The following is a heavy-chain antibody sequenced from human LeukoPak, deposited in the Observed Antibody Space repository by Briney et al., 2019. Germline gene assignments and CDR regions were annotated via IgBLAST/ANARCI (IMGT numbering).Heavy chain of an antibody. CDR2: INHSGST. Sequence: SETLSLTCAVYGGFFSGYYWSWIRQPPGKGLEWIGEINHSGSTNYNPSLKSRVTISVDTSKNQFSLKLSSVTAADTAVYYCARGGHYSDAFDIWGQGTMVTVSS. CDR1: GGFFSGYY. CDR3: ARGGHYSDAFDI. J-gene: IGHJ3*02. V-gene: IGHV4-34*01. D-gene: IGHD3-10*01.